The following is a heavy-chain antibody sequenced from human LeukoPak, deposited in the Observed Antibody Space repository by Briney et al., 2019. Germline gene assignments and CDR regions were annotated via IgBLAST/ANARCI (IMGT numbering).Heavy chain of an antibody. CDR3: ARESYCSSTSCYITFDY. J-gene: IGHJ4*02. CDR2: IKQDGSEK. D-gene: IGHD2-2*02. V-gene: IGHV3-7*01. Sequence: GGSLRLSCAASGFTFSSYWMSWVRQAPGKGLEWVANIKQDGSEKYYVDSVKGRFTISRDNAKNSLYLQMNSLRAEDTAVYYCARESYCSSTSCYITFDYWGQGTLVTVSS. CDR1: GFTFSSYW.